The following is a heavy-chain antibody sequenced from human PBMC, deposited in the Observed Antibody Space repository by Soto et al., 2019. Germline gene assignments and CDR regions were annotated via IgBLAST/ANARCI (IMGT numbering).Heavy chain of an antibody. Sequence: QVQLVQSGAAVKKPGSSVKVSCKASGGTFSSYAISWVRQAPGQGLEWMGGIIPIFGTANYAQKFQGRVTITADESTSTAYMELSSLRSEDTAVYYCARDGDRGYCISTSCYNYYGMDVWGQGTTVTVSS. CDR2: IIPIFGTA. CDR1: GGTFSSYA. D-gene: IGHD2-2*02. J-gene: IGHJ6*02. V-gene: IGHV1-69*12. CDR3: ARDGDRGYCISTSCYNYYGMDV.